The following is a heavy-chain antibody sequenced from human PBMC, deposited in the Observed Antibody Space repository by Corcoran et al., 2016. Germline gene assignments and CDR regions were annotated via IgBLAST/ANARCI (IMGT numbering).Heavy chain of an antibody. D-gene: IGHD2-2*01. Sequence: QVQLVQSGAEVKKPGASVKVSCKASGYTFTSYYMHWVRQAPGQGLEWMGIINPSGGSTSYAQKFQGRVTMTRDTSTSTVYMELSSLRSEDTAVYYCAREAGDIVVVPAAAPGYYYGMDVWGQGTTVTVSS. CDR2: INPSGGST. J-gene: IGHJ6*02. CDR3: AREAGDIVVVPAAAPGYYYGMDV. V-gene: IGHV1-46*01. CDR1: GYTFTSYY.